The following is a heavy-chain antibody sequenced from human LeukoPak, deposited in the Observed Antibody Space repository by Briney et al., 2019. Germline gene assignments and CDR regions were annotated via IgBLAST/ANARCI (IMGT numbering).Heavy chain of an antibody. CDR3: ARDWSRIAAAGMGTFDI. V-gene: IGHV1-3*01. D-gene: IGHD6-13*01. CDR1: GYTFTSYA. J-gene: IGHJ3*02. CDR2: INAGNGNT. Sequence: ASVKVSCKASGYTFTSYAMHWVRQAPRQRLEWTGLINAGNGNTKYSQKFQGRVTITRDTSASTAYMELSSLRSEDTAVYYCARDWSRIAAAGMGTFDIWGQGTMVTVSS.